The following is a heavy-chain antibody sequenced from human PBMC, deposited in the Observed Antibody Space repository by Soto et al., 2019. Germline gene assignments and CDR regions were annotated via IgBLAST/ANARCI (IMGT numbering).Heavy chain of an antibody. Sequence: PGGSLRLSCAASGFTFSSYGMHWVRQAPGKGLEWVAVISYDGSNKYYADSVKGRFTISRDNSKNTLYLQMNSLRAEDTAVYYCAKPKSSGYLLGYWGPGTLVTVSS. D-gene: IGHD3-22*01. CDR1: GFTFSSYG. CDR2: ISYDGSNK. CDR3: AKPKSSGYLLGY. V-gene: IGHV3-30*18. J-gene: IGHJ4*02.